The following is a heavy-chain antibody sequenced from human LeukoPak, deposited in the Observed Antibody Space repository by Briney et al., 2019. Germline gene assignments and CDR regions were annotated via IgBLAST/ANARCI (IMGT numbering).Heavy chain of an antibody. Sequence: GGSLRLSCAASGFTFSSYWMSRVRQAPGKGLEWVANIKQDGSEKYYVDSVKGRFTISRDNAKNSLYLQMNSLRAEDTAVYYCARDRYDFWSGYLDYWGQGTLVTVSS. CDR2: IKQDGSEK. J-gene: IGHJ4*02. V-gene: IGHV3-7*01. D-gene: IGHD3-3*01. CDR1: GFTFSSYW. CDR3: ARDRYDFWSGYLDY.